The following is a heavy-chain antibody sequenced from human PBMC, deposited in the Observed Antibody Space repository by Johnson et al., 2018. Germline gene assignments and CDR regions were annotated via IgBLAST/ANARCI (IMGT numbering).Heavy chain of an antibody. D-gene: IGHD5-24*01. CDR3: ARELRDFYYMDV. Sequence: QVQLQESGAGLVKPSETLSLMCTVYGDSISSENYYWAWIRQAPGKGLEWNGSIFYRGHTYYNSSLESRVTFSVDTSNNQFSVRLTSVTAADPAFYFCARELRDFYYMDVWGKGTPVTVSS. V-gene: IGHV4-39*02. CDR2: IFYRGHT. CDR1: GDSISSENYY. J-gene: IGHJ6*03.